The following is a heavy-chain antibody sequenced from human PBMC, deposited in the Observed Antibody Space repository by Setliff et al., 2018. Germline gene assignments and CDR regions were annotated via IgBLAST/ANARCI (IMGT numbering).Heavy chain of an antibody. CDR3: GRPLVGVTTGFEN. J-gene: IGHJ4*02. D-gene: IGHD1-26*01. CDR2: IDHSGST. CDR1: GYSISSGYY. Sequence: SETLSLTCAVSGYSISSGYYRGWIRQPPGKGLEWIGSIDHSGSTHYNPSLKSRVTISVDTAKNQFSLKLRSVTAADTAVYYCGRPLVGVTTGFENWGQGTLVTVSS. V-gene: IGHV4-38-2*01.